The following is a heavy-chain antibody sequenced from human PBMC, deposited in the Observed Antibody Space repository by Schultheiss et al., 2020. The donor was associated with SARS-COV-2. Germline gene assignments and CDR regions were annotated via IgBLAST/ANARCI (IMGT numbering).Heavy chain of an antibody. CDR1: GGSISSYY. D-gene: IGHD1-26*01. CDR3: ARSGSGSYSARHYFDY. Sequence: SQTLSLTCTVSGGSISSYYWSWIRQPAGKGLEWIGRIYTSGSTNYNPSLKSRVTMSVDTSKNQFSLKLNSVTPEDTAVYYCARSGSGSYSARHYFDYWGQGTLVTVSS. CDR2: IYTSGST. J-gene: IGHJ4*02. V-gene: IGHV4-4*07.